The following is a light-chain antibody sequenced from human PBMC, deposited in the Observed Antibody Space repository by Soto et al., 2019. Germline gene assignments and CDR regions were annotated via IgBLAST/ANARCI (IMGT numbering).Light chain of an antibody. CDR2: EVR. CDR1: SSDVGGYNY. V-gene: IGLV2-14*01. Sequence: QSALTQPASVSGSPGQSITISCTGTSSDVGGYNYVSWYQQHPGKAPKLMIYEVRNRPSGVSNRFSGSKSGNTASLTVSGLQAEDEADYYCSSYAGSNNYVFGTGTKLTVL. CDR3: SSYAGSNNYV. J-gene: IGLJ1*01.